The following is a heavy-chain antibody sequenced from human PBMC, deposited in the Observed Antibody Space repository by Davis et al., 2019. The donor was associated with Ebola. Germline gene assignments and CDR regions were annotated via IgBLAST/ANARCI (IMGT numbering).Heavy chain of an antibody. CDR2: ISSSGSTI. D-gene: IGHD3-3*01. V-gene: IGHV3-48*03. J-gene: IGHJ4*02. CDR3: ASSLRYDFWSGYSDY. Sequence: GGSLRLSCAASGFTFSSYAMNWVRQAPGKGLEWVSYISSSGSTIYYADSVKGRFTISRDNAKNSLYLQMNSLRDEDTAVYYCASSLRYDFWSGYSDYWGQGTLVTVSS. CDR1: GFTFSSYA.